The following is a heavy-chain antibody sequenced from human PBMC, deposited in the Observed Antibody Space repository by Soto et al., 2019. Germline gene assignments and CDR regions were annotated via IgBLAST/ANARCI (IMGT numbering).Heavy chain of an antibody. J-gene: IGHJ6*04. D-gene: IGHD3-10*01. CDR2: IDNAGTDS. Sequence: EVQLVESGGGLVQPGGSLRLACAASGFTLSGRSMHWERQAPGKGLVWVSGIDNAGTDSTYADSVKGRFTSSRDNAKNMLYLQMNSLRVEDTAVYYCARGWFGPDVWGKGTTVTVSS. CDR3: ARGWFGPDV. CDR1: GFTLSGRS. V-gene: IGHV3-74*01.